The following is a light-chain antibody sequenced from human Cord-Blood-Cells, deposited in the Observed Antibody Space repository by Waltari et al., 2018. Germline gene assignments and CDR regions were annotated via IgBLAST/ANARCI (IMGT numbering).Light chain of an antibody. J-gene: IGKJ1*01. Sequence: DIQMTQSPPSLPASVGERVTITCRASQSISSYLNWYQQKPGKAPKLLIYAASSLQSGVPSRFSGSGSGTDFTLTISSLQPEDFATYYCQQSYSTLWTFGQGTKVEIK. CDR1: QSISSY. CDR2: AAS. V-gene: IGKV1-39*01. CDR3: QQSYSTLWT.